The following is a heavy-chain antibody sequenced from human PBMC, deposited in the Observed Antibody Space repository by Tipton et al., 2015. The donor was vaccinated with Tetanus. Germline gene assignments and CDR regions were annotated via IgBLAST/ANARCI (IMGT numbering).Heavy chain of an antibody. V-gene: IGHV3-21*01. CDR2: INSRSSSI. CDR1: GDSVRGSRY. Sequence: GLVKPSEPLSLTCTVSGDSVRGSRYYWGWVRQPPGKGLEWVSTINSRSSSIYYAESVKGRFTVSRDNANNSVYLQMNSLRAEDTAIYYCARDPVLGIGTHWGRGTLVTVSS. D-gene: IGHD3-16*01. J-gene: IGHJ4*02. CDR3: ARDPVLGIGTH.